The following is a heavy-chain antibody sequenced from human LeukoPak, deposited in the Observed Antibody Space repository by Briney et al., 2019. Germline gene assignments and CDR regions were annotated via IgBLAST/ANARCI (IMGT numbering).Heavy chain of an antibody. Sequence: GGSLRLSCAASGFTFSNYGMHWVRQAPGKGLEWVAFIRYDGNNEYYADSVKGRFTISRDNAKNSLYLQMNSLRTGDTALYYCVREDFGNSLDYWGQGTLVTVSS. V-gene: IGHV3-30*02. CDR2: IRYDGNNE. J-gene: IGHJ4*02. D-gene: IGHD3-3*01. CDR1: GFTFSNYG. CDR3: VREDFGNSLDY.